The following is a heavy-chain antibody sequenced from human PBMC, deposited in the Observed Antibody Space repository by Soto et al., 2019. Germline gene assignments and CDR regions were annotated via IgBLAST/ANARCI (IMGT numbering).Heavy chain of an antibody. V-gene: IGHV1-3*01. J-gene: IGHJ4*02. D-gene: IGHD1-26*01. CDR2: INAGNRNT. Sequence: QVQLVQSGAEVKKPGASVKVSCKASGYTFTSYPMHWVRQAPGQRLEWMAWINAGNRNTKYSQKFQGRVTIIRDTXXSTAYREMSSLRSEDTAVYYCAREIGEGIVGIFDYWGQGTLVTVSS. CDR3: AREIGEGIVGIFDY. CDR1: GYTFTSYP.